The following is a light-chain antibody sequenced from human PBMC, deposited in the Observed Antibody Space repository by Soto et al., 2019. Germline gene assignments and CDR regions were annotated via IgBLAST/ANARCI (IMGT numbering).Light chain of an antibody. J-gene: IGKJ2*01. CDR2: DAS. CDR1: QSVSSY. CDR3: QQYNNWPQT. Sequence: EIVLTQSPATLSLSPGERATLSCRASQSVSSYLAWYQQKPGQAPRLLIYDASNRATGIPARFSGSVSGTEFTLTISSLQSEDFAVYYCQQYNNWPQTFGQGTKLEIK. V-gene: IGKV3-15*01.